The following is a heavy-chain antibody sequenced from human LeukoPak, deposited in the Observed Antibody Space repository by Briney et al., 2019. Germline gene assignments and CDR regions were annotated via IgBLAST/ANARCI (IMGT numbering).Heavy chain of an antibody. V-gene: IGHV1-69*02. Sequence: SVKVSCKASGGTFSSYTISWVRQAPGQGLEWMGRIIPILGIANYAQKFQGRVTITADKSTSTVYMELSSLRSEDTAVYYCARGGGFGELFGYFDYWGQGTLVTVSS. CDR1: GGTFSSYT. CDR2: IIPILGIA. CDR3: ARGGGFGELFGYFDY. J-gene: IGHJ4*02. D-gene: IGHD3-10*01.